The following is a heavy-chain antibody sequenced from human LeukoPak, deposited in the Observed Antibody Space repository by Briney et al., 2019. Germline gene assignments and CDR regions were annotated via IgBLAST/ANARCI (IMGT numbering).Heavy chain of an antibody. V-gene: IGHV1-18*01. CDR2: ISAYNGNT. J-gene: IGHJ4*02. Sequence: ASVKVSCKASGYTFTNYGISWVRQAPGQGLEWMGWISAYNGNTNYAENLQGTVTMTTDKSTSTAYTELRSLRSDDTAVYYCARDLVPTGGRPGSSDYWGQGTLVTVSS. D-gene: IGHD2-15*01. CDR3: ARDLVPTGGRPGSSDY. CDR1: GYTFTNYG.